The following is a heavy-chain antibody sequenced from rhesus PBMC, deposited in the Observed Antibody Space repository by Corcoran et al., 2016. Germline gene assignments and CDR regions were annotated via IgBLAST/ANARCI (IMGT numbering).Heavy chain of an antibody. D-gene: IGHD6-31*01. V-gene: IGHV4-127*01. J-gene: IGHJ4*01. CDR1: GYSISSGYG. CDR3: AREGVAAAKYYLDY. Sequence: QVQLQESGTGLVKPSETMSLTCAVSGYSISSGYGWSWIRQPPGKGLEWIAYIGGNSGSTNYNPSLKSRVTISKDTSKNQFSLKLSSVTAADTAVYYCAREGVAAAKYYLDYWGQGVLVTVSS. CDR2: IGGNSGST.